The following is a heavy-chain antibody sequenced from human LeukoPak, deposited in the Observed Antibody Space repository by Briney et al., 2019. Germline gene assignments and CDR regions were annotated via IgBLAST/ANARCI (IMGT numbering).Heavy chain of an antibody. Sequence: GGSLRLSCAPSGFTFSNYALSWVRQTPGRGLEWVSPISGSGGTTYYADSVNGRFITSRDNSKSTLYLQMNSLTVEDTAVYYCAKSRWEASAWFGDNWGQGTLVTVSS. D-gene: IGHD3-10*01. J-gene: IGHJ4*02. CDR1: GFTFSNYA. CDR3: AKSRWEASAWFGDN. V-gene: IGHV3-23*01. CDR2: ISGSGGTT.